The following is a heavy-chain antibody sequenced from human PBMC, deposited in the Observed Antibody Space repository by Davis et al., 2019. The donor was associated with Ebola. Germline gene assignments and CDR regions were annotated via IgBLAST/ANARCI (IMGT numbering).Heavy chain of an antibody. CDR3: ARIRGIVGATDYYYGMDV. Sequence: SGPTLVKPTETLTLTCTVSGFSLSNARMGVSWIRQPPGKALEWLAHIFLNDEKSYSTSLKSRLTISKDTSKSQVVLTMTNMDPVDTATYYCARIRGIVGATDYYYGMDVWGQGTTVTVSS. D-gene: IGHD1-26*01. CDR2: IFLNDEK. V-gene: IGHV2-26*01. J-gene: IGHJ6*02. CDR1: GFSLSNARMG.